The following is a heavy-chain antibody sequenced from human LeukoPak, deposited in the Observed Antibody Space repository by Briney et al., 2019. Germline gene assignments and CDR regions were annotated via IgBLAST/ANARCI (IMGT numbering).Heavy chain of an antibody. D-gene: IGHD3-22*01. CDR2: ISSKGGST. CDR3: ARWRHSSGYYYDD. CDR1: GFTFSSYT. J-gene: IGHJ4*02. Sequence: GGSLRLSCAASGFTFSSYTMHWVRQAPGKGLEYVSAISSKGGSTYYANSVKGRFTISRDNSKNTLYLQMGSLRSEDMAVYYCARWRHSSGYYYDDWGQGTLVTVSS. V-gene: IGHV3-64*01.